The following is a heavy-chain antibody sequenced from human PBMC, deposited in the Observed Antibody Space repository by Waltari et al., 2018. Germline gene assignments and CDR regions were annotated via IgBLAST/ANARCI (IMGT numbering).Heavy chain of an antibody. V-gene: IGHV1-2*06. CDR1: GYTFNGYY. D-gene: IGHD2-2*01. CDR3: ARERCSSTSCYAWFDP. CDR2: INPNSGGT. Sequence: QVQLVQSGAEVKKPGASVKVSCKASGYTFNGYYMHWVRQAPGQGLEWMGRINPNSGGTNYAQKFQGRVTMTRDTSISTAYMELSRLRSDDTAVYYCARERCSSTSCYAWFDPWGQGTLVTVSS. J-gene: IGHJ5*02.